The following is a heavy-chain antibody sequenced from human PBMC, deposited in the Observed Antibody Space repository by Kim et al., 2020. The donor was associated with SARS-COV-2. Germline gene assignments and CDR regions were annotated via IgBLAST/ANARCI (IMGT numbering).Heavy chain of an antibody. D-gene: IGHD3-16*01. CDR2: INHSGST. CDR3: ARELTFLDDY. J-gene: IGHJ4*02. Sequence: SETLSLTCAVYGGSFSGYYWSWIRQPPGKGLEWIGEINHSGSTNYNPSLKSRVTISVDTSKNQFSLKLSSVTAADTAVYYCARELTFLDDYWGQGTLVTVSS. V-gene: IGHV4-34*01. CDR1: GGSFSGYY.